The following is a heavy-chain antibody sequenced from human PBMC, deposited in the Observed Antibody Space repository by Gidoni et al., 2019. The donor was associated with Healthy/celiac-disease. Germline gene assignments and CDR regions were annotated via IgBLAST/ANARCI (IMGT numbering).Heavy chain of an antibody. J-gene: IGHJ2*01. CDR1: GFSLSNASMG. Sequence: QVNLQESGPVLVKPTETLTLTCTVSGFSLSNASMGVSWIRQPPGKALEWLAHIFSNDENSYSTSLKSRLTLSKDTSISQVFLTMTNMDPLDTATYCRARPVDIVATIPDFYFDLWVRGTLVTVSS. D-gene: IGHD5-12*01. CDR3: ARPVDIVATIPDFYFDL. CDR2: IFSNDEN. V-gene: IGHV2-26*01.